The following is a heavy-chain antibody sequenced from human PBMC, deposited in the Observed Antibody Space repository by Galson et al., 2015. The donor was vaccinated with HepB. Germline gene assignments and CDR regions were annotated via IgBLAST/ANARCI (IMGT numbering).Heavy chain of an antibody. V-gene: IGHV4-34*01. CDR1: GGSFSGYY. D-gene: IGHD6-19*01. J-gene: IGHJ4*02. Sequence: SETLSLTCAVYGGSFSGYYWSWIRQPPGKGLEWIGEINHSGSTNYNPSLKSRVTISVDTSKNQFSLKLSSVTAADTAVYYCARVGGSGWYVVNDYWGQGTLVTVSS. CDR2: INHSGST. CDR3: ARVGGSGWYVVNDY.